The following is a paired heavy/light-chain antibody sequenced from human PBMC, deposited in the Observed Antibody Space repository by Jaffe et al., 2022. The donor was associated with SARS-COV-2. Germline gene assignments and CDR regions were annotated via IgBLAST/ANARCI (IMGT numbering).Light chain of an antibody. CDR3: QQYDNLSYT. V-gene: IGKV1-33*01. CDR1: QDISNY. CDR2: DAS. J-gene: IGKJ2*01. Sequence: DIQMTQSPSSLSASVGDRVTITCQASQDISNYLNWYQQKPGKAPKLLIYDASNLETGVPSRFSGSGSGTDFTFTISSLQPEDIATYYCQQYDNLSYTFGQGTKLEIK.
Heavy chain of an antibody. CDR1: GFTFSDYY. Sequence: QVQLVESGGGLVKPGGSLRLSCAASGFTFSDYYMSWIRQAPGKGLEWVSYISSSGSTIYYADSVKGRFTISRDNAKNSLYLQMNSLRAEDTAVYYCARDLNYYGSGIRFDPWGQGTLVTVSS. V-gene: IGHV3-11*01. J-gene: IGHJ5*02. CDR3: ARDLNYYGSGIRFDP. D-gene: IGHD3-10*01. CDR2: ISSSGSTI.